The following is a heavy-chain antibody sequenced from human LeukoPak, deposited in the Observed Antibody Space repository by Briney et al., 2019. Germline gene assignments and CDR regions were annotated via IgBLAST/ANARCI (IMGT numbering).Heavy chain of an antibody. Sequence: PGRSLRLSCAASGFTFSSYAMHWVRQAPGKGLEWVAVISYDGSNKYYADSVKGRFTISRDNSKNTLYLQMNSLRAEDTAVYYCARDRDSSWSYYYYYMDVWGKGTTVTVSS. CDR2: ISYDGSNK. CDR1: GFTFSSYA. CDR3: ARDRDSSWSYYYYYMDV. J-gene: IGHJ6*03. D-gene: IGHD6-13*01. V-gene: IGHV3-30-3*01.